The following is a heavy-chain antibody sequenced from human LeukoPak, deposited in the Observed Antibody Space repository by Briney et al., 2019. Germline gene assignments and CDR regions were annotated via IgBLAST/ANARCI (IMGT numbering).Heavy chain of an antibody. CDR3: ARSPAGGSDFDY. D-gene: IGHD5-12*01. V-gene: IGHV4-39*01. CDR1: GGSVSSGSYY. Sequence: SETLSLTCTVSGGSVSSGSYYWSWIRQPPGKGLEWIGSIYYSGSTYYNPSLKSRVTISVDTSKNQFSLKLSSVTAADTAVYYCARSPAGGSDFDYWGQGTLVTVSS. CDR2: IYYSGST. J-gene: IGHJ4*02.